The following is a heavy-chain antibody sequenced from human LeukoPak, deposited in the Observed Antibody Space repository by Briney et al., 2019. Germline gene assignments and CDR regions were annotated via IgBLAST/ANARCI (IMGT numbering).Heavy chain of an antibody. CDR3: AKGKGSSWYDFDY. D-gene: IGHD6-19*01. Sequence: GGSLRLSCAASGFTFSNYAMTWVRQPPGKGLDWVSSVTGSGGSTYYADSVKGRFTISRDNSKNTLYLQMNSLRAEDTAVYYCAKGKGSSWYDFDYWGQGTLVTVSS. CDR1: GFTFSNYA. V-gene: IGHV3-23*01. J-gene: IGHJ4*02. CDR2: VTGSGGST.